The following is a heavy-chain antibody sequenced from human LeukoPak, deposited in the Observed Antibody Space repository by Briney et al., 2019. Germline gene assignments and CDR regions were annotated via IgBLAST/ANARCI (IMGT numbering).Heavy chain of an antibody. CDR1: GGSISSYY. CDR3: ARGSSPSSWVNWFDL. V-gene: IGHV4-4*07. J-gene: IGHJ5*02. CDR2: IYTSGST. D-gene: IGHD6-13*01. Sequence: PSETLSLTCTVSGGSISSYYWSWIRQPPGKGLEWIGRIYTSGSTNYNPSLKSRVTLSVDTSKNQFFLNLSSVTVADTAVYYCARGSSPSSWVNWFDLGGQGNVVRVSS.